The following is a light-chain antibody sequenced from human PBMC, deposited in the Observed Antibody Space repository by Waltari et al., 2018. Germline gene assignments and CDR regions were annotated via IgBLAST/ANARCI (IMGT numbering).Light chain of an antibody. CDR2: GAS. J-gene: IGKJ4*02. CDR3: QQYDISPLT. Sequence: EIVLTQSPGTLSLSPGERATLSCRASQTVRTTYLAWYQHKPGQAPTLLVYGASSRATGIPDRFSGSGSGTDFSLTISSLEPEDFAVYYGQQYDISPLTFGGGTKVEMK. V-gene: IGKV3-20*01. CDR1: QTVRTTY.